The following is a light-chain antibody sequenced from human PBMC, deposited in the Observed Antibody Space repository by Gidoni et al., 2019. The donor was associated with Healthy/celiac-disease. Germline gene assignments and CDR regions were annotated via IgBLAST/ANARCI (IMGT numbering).Light chain of an antibody. CDR1: QSVSSY. V-gene: IGKV3-11*01. CDR2: DAS. CDR3: QQPPGT. Sequence: DIVLTQSPATLSLSPGESATLSCRASQSVSSYLAWYQQKQGQAPRLLIYDASNRATGIPARFSGSGSGTDFTLTISSLEPEDFAVYYCQQPPGTFGQGTKVEIK. J-gene: IGKJ1*01.